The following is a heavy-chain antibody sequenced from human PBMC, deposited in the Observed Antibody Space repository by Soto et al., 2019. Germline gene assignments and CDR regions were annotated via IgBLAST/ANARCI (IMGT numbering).Heavy chain of an antibody. CDR3: ARGAGRCY. D-gene: IGHD1-26*01. J-gene: IGHJ4*02. CDR2: INDSGTT. CDR1: GGSLSGYY. V-gene: IGHV4-34*01. Sequence: QVQLQQWGAGLLKPSETLSLTCAIYGGSLSGYYWSWIRQSPGKGLEWIGEINDSGTTNYNPSLKSRVTMSVHTSKKQFSLKLTSVTAADTAVYYCARGAGRCYWGQGTLVTVSS.